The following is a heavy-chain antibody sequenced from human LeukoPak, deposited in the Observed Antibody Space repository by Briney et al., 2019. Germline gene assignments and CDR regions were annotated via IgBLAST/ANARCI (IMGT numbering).Heavy chain of an antibody. CDR1: GFTFSSYW. Sequence: GGSLRLSCAASGFTFSSYWMHWVRQAPGKGLVWVSRINSDGSSTSYADSVKGRLTISRDNAKNTLYLQMNSLRAEDTAVYYCARASCGGDCYAPPYFDYWGQGTLVTVSS. CDR3: ARASCGGDCYAPPYFDY. CDR2: INSDGSST. D-gene: IGHD2-21*02. J-gene: IGHJ4*02. V-gene: IGHV3-74*01.